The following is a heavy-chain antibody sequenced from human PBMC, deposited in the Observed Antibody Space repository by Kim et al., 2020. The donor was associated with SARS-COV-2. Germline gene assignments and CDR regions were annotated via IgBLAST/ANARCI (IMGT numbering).Heavy chain of an antibody. CDR3: AKGGFDCSGGSCYSYYFDY. V-gene: IGHV3-9*01. Sequence: GRLTISRDNDKNSLYLQMNSLRAEDTALYYCAKGGFDCSGGSCYSYYFDYWGQGTLVTVSS. D-gene: IGHD2-15*01. J-gene: IGHJ4*02.